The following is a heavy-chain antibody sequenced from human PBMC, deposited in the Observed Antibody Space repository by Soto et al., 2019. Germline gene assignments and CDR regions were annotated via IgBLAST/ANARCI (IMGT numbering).Heavy chain of an antibody. CDR2: INPNSVGT. D-gene: IGHD3-10*01. V-gene: IGHV1-2*02. J-gene: IGHJ3*02. Sequence: QVQLVQSGAEVKKPGASWKVSCKASGYTFTGHYMHWVRQAPGQGLGWMGWINPNSVGTNYAQKFQGRVTMTRDTSISTAYMELSRLRSDDTAVYYCAREPMVRAAHGFDIWGQGTMVTVSS. CDR3: AREPMVRAAHGFDI. CDR1: GYTFTGHY.